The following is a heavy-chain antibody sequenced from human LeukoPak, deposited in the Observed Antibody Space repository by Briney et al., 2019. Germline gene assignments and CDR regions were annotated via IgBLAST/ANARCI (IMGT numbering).Heavy chain of an antibody. J-gene: IGHJ6*03. CDR1: GGSISRDY. CDR3: AREEGYSYGIYYYYYYMDV. D-gene: IGHD5-18*01. V-gene: IGHV4-4*07. CDR2: IYTSGST. Sequence: SETLSLTCTVSGGSISRDYWSWIRQPAGKGLEWIGRIYTSGSTNYNPSLKSRVTMSVDTSQNQFSLKLSSVTAADTAVYYCAREEGYSYGIYYYYYYMDVWGKGTTVTVSS.